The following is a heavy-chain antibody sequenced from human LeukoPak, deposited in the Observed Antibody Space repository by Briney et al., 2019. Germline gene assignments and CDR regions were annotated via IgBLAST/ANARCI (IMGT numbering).Heavy chain of an antibody. V-gene: IGHV4-59*01. CDR3: ARFDSGDIFFDF. CDR1: GGSISGYF. Sequence: SETLSLTCTVSGGSISGYFWSWIRPSPGKGLEWIGFIYYSGSGSTSYNPSLKSRVTISVDTSKNQFSLKLSSVTAADTAVYYCARFDSGDIFFDFWGQGILVTVSS. J-gene: IGHJ4*02. CDR2: IYYSGSGST. D-gene: IGHD4/OR15-4a*01.